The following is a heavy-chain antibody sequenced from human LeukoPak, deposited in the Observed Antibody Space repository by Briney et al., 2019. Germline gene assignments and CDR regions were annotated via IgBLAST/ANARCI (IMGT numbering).Heavy chain of an antibody. CDR2: INPNSGGT. D-gene: IGHD3-9*01. CDR1: GGTFSSYA. CDR3: ARDNYDILTGYFVPGRYYGMDV. V-gene: IGHV1-2*02. Sequence: ASVKVSCKASGGTFSSYAISWVRQAPGQGLEWMGWINPNSGGTNYAQKFQGRVTMTRDTSISTAYMELSRLRSDDTAVYYCARDNYDILTGYFVPGRYYGMDVWGQGITVTVSS. J-gene: IGHJ6*02.